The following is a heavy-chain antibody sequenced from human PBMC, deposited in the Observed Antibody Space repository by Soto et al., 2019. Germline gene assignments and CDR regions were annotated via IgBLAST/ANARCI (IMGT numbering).Heavy chain of an antibody. CDR3: ARGGAPGSYHGMDV. V-gene: IGHV1-46*01. Sequence: QVQLVQSGAEVKKPGASVKVSCKASGYTFSNYYMHWVRQAPGQGLEWMGIISPSGGDTPYAQKFQGRVTMTRDTSTSTVYMELSSLRSDDTAVYYCARGGAPGSYHGMDVWGQGTTVTVSS. D-gene: IGHD1-26*01. CDR2: ISPSGGDT. J-gene: IGHJ6*02. CDR1: GYTFSNYY.